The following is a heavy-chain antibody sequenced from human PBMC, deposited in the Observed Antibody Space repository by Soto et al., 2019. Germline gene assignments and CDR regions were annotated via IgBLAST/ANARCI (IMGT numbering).Heavy chain of an antibody. CDR1: GFSFDSYW. CDR3: TRGPRASSGGTGAY. V-gene: IGHV3-74*01. CDR2: IDYDGTTT. Sequence: EVRLVESGGGLVQPGGSLRLSCVVSGFSFDSYWMHWVRQAPGQGPVWVSRIDYDGTTTNYADFVKGRFTVSRDNARNTLYLQRNSLRPNDTAVYYCTRGPRASSGGTGAYWGQGTLVTVSS. D-gene: IGHD2-2*01. J-gene: IGHJ4*02.